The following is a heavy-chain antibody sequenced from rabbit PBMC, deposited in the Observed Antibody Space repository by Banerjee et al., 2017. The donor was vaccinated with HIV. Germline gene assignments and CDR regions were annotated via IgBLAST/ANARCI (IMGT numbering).Heavy chain of an antibody. CDR1: GFSFSSSYY. CDR3: ARDGYDDYGDYFNL. D-gene: IGHD2-1*01. CDR2: IYAGSSGST. J-gene: IGHJ4*01. Sequence: QSLEESGGDLVKPGASLTLTCTASGFSFSSSYYMCWVRQAPGKGLEWIACIYAGSSGSTYYASWAKGRFTISKTSSTTVTLQMTSLTAADTATYFCARDGYDDYGDYFNLWGQGTLVTVS. V-gene: IGHV1S40*01.